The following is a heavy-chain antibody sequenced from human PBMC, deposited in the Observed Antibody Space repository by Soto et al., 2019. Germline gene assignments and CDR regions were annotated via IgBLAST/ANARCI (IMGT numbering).Heavy chain of an antibody. V-gene: IGHV5-51*01. J-gene: IGHJ4*02. D-gene: IGHD3-16*02. CDR2: IDPSDSDI. CDR3: ATSFFNNFDD. Sequence: GESLKVSCKGSGYMFASYRIAWGRQMPGKGLEWMGIIDPSDSDIRYSPSFQGQVTITADKSISTAYLQWSSLKASDTAIYYCATSFFNNFDDWGQGTQVTVSS. CDR1: GYMFASYR.